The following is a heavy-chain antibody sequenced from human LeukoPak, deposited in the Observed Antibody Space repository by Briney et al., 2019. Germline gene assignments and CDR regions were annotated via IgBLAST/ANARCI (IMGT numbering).Heavy chain of an antibody. Sequence: GGSLRLSCAASGSTLSNAYMSWVRQAPGKGLEWVGRIKNKTNGGTTDYAAPVKGRFTISRDDSKNTLYLQMNSLKTEDTAVYYCTTTIVGVTTWFDPWGREPWSPCPQ. CDR1: GSTLSNAY. CDR3: TTTIVGVTTWFDP. D-gene: IGHD1-26*01. V-gene: IGHV3-15*01. J-gene: IGHJ5*02. CDR2: IKNKTNGGTT.